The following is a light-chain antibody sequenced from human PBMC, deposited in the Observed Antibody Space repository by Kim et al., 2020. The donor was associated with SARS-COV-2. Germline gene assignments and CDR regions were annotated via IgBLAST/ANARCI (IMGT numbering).Light chain of an antibody. CDR2: GAS. Sequence: SVSPGERALLSCRASQSVSSNLVWYQQKPGQAPSLLIYGASTRATGIPARFSGSGSGTEFTLTISSLQSEDFAVYYCHQYNNWPYTFGQGTKLEI. V-gene: IGKV3-15*01. CDR3: HQYNNWPYT. J-gene: IGKJ2*01. CDR1: QSVSSN.